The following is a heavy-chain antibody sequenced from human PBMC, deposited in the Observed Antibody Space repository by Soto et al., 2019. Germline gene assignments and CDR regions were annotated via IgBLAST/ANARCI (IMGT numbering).Heavy chain of an antibody. D-gene: IGHD2-15*01. CDR1: GYTFTGYY. J-gene: IGHJ3*02. Sequence: ASVKVSCKASGYTFTGYYMHWVRQAPGQGLEWMGWINPNSGGTNYAQKFQGWVTMTRDTSISTAYMELSRLRSDDTAVYYCARSVAARVSESAFDIWGQGTMVTVSS. CDR2: INPNSGGT. CDR3: ARSVAARVSESAFDI. V-gene: IGHV1-2*04.